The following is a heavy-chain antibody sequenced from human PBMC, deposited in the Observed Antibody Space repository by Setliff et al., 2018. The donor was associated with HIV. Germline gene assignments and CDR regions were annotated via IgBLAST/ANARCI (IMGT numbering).Heavy chain of an antibody. CDR2: IYTSGST. CDR1: GGSISSGSYY. Sequence: SETLSLTCTVSGGSISSGSYYWSWIRQPAGKGLEWIGRIYTSGSTNYNPSLKSRVTISVDTPKNQFSLKLSSVTAADTAVYYCAGSGYDYSGYWGQGTLVTVSS. CDR3: AGSGYDYSGY. D-gene: IGHD5-12*01. V-gene: IGHV4-61*02. J-gene: IGHJ4*02.